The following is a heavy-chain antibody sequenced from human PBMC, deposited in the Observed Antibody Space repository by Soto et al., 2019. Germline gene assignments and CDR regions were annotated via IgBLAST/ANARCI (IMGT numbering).Heavy chain of an antibody. CDR2: ISSNGGST. J-gene: IGHJ4*02. V-gene: IGHV3-64*07. CDR3: ARADYGTFDN. D-gene: IGHD4-17*01. Sequence: EVQLLESGGGLVQPGGSLRLSCSASGVIFRNYNMHWVRQAPGKGLEYVSGISSNGGSTFYADSVKGRFSISRDNSNNTLHLQMGSLRPEDMGTYYCARADYGTFDNWGQGTRVAVSS. CDR1: GVIFRNYN.